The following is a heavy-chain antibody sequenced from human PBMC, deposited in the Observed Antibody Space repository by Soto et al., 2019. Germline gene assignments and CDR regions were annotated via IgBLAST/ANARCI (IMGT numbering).Heavy chain of an antibody. CDR1: GGSISSSSYY. CDR3: ARRNKVPPVRGVLTGFDP. Sequence: KTSETLSLTCTVSGGSISSSSYYWGWIRQPPGKGLEWIVSIYYSGSTYYNPSLKSRVTISVDTSKNQFSLKLSSVTAADTAVYYCARRNKVPPVRGVLTGFDPWGQGTLVTVSS. D-gene: IGHD3-10*01. V-gene: IGHV4-39*01. J-gene: IGHJ5*02. CDR2: IYYSGST.